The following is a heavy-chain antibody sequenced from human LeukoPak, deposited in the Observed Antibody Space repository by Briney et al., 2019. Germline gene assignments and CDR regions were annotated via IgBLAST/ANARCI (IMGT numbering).Heavy chain of an antibody. D-gene: IGHD1-26*01. Sequence: PGGSLRLSCVASGFTFSSHWMHWVRRAPGKGLVWVSRVSSDGSSTRYADSVQGRFTISRDNAKNTLYLQMNSLRAGDTAVYYRARGGSPPEALGDAFDIWGQGTMVTVSS. CDR1: GFTFSSHW. J-gene: IGHJ3*02. CDR3: ARGGSPPEALGDAFDI. CDR2: VSSDGSST. V-gene: IGHV3-74*01.